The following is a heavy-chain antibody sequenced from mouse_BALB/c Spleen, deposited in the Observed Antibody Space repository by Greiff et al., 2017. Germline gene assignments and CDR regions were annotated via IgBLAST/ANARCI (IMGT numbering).Heavy chain of an antibody. CDR2: ISYDGSN. D-gene: IGHD2-3*01. Sequence: EVQLQESGPGLVKPSQSLSLTCSVTGYSITSGYYWNWIRQFPGNKLEWMGYISYDGSNNYNPSLKNRISITRDTSKNQFFLKLNSVTTEDTATYYCARIYDGYYENAMDYWGQGTSVTVSS. J-gene: IGHJ4*01. CDR3: ARIYDGYYENAMDY. CDR1: GYSITSGYY. V-gene: IGHV3-6*02.